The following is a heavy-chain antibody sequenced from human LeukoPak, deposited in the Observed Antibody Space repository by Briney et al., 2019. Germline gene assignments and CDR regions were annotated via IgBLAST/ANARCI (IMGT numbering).Heavy chain of an antibody. Sequence: GGSLRLSCAASGFTFSSYSMNWVRQAPGKGLEWVSYISSSSSTIYYADSVKGRFTISRDNAKNSLYLQMNSLRDEDTAVYYCXXXXXXXXHFWSGYYFDYWGQGTLVTVSS. CDR2: ISSSSSTI. D-gene: IGHD3-3*02. CDR1: GFTFSSYS. J-gene: IGHJ4*02. CDR3: XXXXXXXXHFWSGYYFDY. V-gene: IGHV3-48*02.